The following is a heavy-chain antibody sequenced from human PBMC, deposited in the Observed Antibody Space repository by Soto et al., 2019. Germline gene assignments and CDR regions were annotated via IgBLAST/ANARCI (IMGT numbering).Heavy chain of an antibody. CDR1: GFTFSSYS. CDR3: ARAKYYYDSHTGGWFDP. Sequence: EVQLVKSGGGLVKPGGSLRLSCAASGFTFSSYSMNWVRQAPGKGLEWVSSISSSSSYIYYADSVKGRFTISRDNAKNSLYLQMNSLRAEDTAVYYCARAKYYYDSHTGGWFDPWGQGTLVTVSS. D-gene: IGHD3-22*01. J-gene: IGHJ5*02. V-gene: IGHV3-21*01. CDR2: ISSSSSYI.